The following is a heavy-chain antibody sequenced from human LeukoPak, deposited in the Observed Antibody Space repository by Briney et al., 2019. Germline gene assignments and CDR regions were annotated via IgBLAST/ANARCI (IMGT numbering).Heavy chain of an antibody. J-gene: IGHJ3*02. CDR3: ARDSRREALHGFDI. CDR2: INHSGST. Sequence: SEALSVTRAVAVCIGSFSGYYGRWIRRPPGGAREWVGEINHSGSTNCKSFLTSRVTISVDPYKNQFCLKPRSVTAADTAVYSCARDSRREALHGFDIWGQGTMVTVSS. CDR1: VCIGSFSGYY. D-gene: IGHD1-26*01. V-gene: IGHV4-34*01.